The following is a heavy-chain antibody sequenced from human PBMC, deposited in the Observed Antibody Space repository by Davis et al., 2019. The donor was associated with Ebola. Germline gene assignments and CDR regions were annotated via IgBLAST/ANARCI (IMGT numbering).Heavy chain of an antibody. CDR2: TYYRSKWYN. CDR3: ARGSGYVDY. J-gene: IGHJ4*02. V-gene: IGHV6-1*01. CDR1: ADSASSNSAA. Sequence: SQTLSPTCAISADSASSNSAAWNWISQSPSRGLEWLGRTYYRSKWYNDYAVSVKSRITINPDTPKNQFSLQLNSVTPEDTAVYYCARGSGYVDYWGQGTLVTVSS. D-gene: IGHD6-19*01.